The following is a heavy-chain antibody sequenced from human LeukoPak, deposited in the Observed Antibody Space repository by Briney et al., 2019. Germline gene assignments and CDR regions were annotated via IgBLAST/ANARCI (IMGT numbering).Heavy chain of an antibody. D-gene: IGHD4-17*01. V-gene: IGHV3-30*18. CDR3: AKDHTPPENTVTHGMDV. CDR2: ISYDGSSK. J-gene: IGHJ6*02. Sequence: PGGSLRLSCAASGFTFSSYGMHWVRQAPGKGLEWVAVISYDGSSKYYADSVKGRFTISRDNSKNTLYLQMNSLRAEDTAVYYCAKDHTPPENTVTHGMDVWGQGTTVTVSS. CDR1: GFTFSSYG.